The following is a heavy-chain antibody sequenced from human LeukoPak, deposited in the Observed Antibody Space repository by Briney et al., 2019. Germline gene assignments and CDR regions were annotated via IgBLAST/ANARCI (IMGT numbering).Heavy chain of an antibody. CDR2: ISYDGSNK. Sequence: HPGGSLRLSCAASGFTFSSYDMHWVRQAPGKGLEWVAVISYDGSNKYYADSVKGRFTISRDNSKNTLYLQMNSLRAEDTAVYYCARDGVGYFDWLFPHWFDPWGQGTLVTVSS. D-gene: IGHD3-9*01. J-gene: IGHJ5*02. CDR1: GFTFSSYD. V-gene: IGHV3-30*03. CDR3: ARDGVGYFDWLFPHWFDP.